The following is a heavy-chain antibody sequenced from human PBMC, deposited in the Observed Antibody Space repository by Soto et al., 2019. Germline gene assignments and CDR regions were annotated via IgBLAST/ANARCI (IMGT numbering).Heavy chain of an antibody. Sequence: ASVKVSCKASGGTFSSYAISWVRQAPGQGLEWMGGIIPIFGTANYAQKFQGRVTITADESASTAYMELSSLRSEDTAVYYCAVAARNWFDPWGQGTLVTVSS. CDR3: AVAARNWFDP. CDR2: IIPIFGTA. J-gene: IGHJ5*02. V-gene: IGHV1-69*13. D-gene: IGHD6-6*01. CDR1: GGTFSSYA.